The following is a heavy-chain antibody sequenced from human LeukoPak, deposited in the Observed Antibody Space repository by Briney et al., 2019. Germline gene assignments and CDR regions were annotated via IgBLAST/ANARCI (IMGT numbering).Heavy chain of an antibody. CDR1: GGTFSSYA. V-gene: IGHV1-69*05. J-gene: IGHJ3*02. D-gene: IGHD6-6*01. CDR3: ARVSIEYSSSSAAFDI. CDR2: IIPIFGTA. Sequence: ASVKVSCKASGGTFSSYAISWVRQAPGQGLEWMGRIIPIFGTANYAQKFQGGVTITTDESTSTAYMELSSLRSEDTAVYYCARVSIEYSSSSAAFDIWGQGTMVTVSS.